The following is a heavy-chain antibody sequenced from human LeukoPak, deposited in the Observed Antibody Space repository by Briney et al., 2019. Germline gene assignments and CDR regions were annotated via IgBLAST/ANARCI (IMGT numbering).Heavy chain of an antibody. D-gene: IGHD3-10*01. Sequence: GGSLRLSCAASGFTFSSYGMHWVRQAPGKGLEWVAFIRYDGSNKYYADSVKGRFTISRDNSKNTLYLQMNSLRAEDTAVYYCARGLKGSGSFFYYYMDVWGKGTTVTISS. J-gene: IGHJ6*03. CDR1: GFTFSSYG. V-gene: IGHV3-30*02. CDR3: ARGLKGSGSFFYYYMDV. CDR2: IRYDGSNK.